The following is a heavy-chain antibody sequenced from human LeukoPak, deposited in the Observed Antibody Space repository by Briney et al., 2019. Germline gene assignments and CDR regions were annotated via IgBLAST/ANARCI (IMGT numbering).Heavy chain of an antibody. V-gene: IGHV3-21*04. Sequence: GGSLRLSCAASGFTFSSYSMNWVRQAPGKGLEWVSSISSSSSYIYYADSVKGRFTISRDNSKNTLYLQMNSLRAEDTAVYYCARDLVGATNYWGQGTLVTVSS. J-gene: IGHJ4*02. CDR1: GFTFSSYS. CDR3: ARDLVGATNY. CDR2: ISSSSSYI. D-gene: IGHD1-26*01.